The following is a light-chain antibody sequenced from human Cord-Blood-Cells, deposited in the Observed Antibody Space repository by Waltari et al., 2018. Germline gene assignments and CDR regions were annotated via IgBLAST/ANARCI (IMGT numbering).Light chain of an antibody. J-gene: IGLJ1*01. CDR1: SSDVGGYNY. Sequence: QSALTQPRSVSGSPGQSVTLSCTGTSSDVGGYNYVSWYQQPPGKAPQLMVYDVSKRPSGVPDRFSGSKAGNTASLTISGLQAEDEADYYCCSYAGSYTYVFGTGTKVTVL. CDR3: CSYAGSYTYV. CDR2: DVS. V-gene: IGLV2-11*01.